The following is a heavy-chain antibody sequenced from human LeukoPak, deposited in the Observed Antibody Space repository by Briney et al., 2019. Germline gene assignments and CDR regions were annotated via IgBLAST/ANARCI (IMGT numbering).Heavy chain of an antibody. CDR2: IYSGGST. Sequence: RPGGSLRLSCAASGFTFSSYAMSWVRQAPGKGLEWVSVIYSGGSTYYADSVKGRFTISRDNSKNTLYLQMNSLRAEDTAVYYCAKGGGWSPAVLFDYWGQGTLVTVSS. CDR1: GFTFSSYA. J-gene: IGHJ4*02. V-gene: IGHV3-23*03. CDR3: AKGGGWSPAVLFDY. D-gene: IGHD6-19*01.